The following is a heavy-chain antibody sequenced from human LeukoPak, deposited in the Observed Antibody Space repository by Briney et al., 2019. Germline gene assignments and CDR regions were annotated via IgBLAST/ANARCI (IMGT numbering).Heavy chain of an antibody. V-gene: IGHV4-34*01. D-gene: IGHD6-13*01. CDR1: GGSFSGYY. Sequence: PSETLSLTCAVYGGSFSGYYWSWIRQPPGKGLEWIGEINHSGSTYYNPSLKSRVTISVDTSKNQFSLKLSSVTAADTAVYYCARPYSSIWSFDYWGQGTLVTVSS. J-gene: IGHJ4*02. CDR3: ARPYSSIWSFDY. CDR2: INHSGST.